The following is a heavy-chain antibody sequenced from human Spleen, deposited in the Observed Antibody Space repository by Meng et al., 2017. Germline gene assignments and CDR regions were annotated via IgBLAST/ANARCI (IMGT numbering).Heavy chain of an antibody. CDR2: ISQGSGRT. V-gene: IGHV4-4*02. CDR1: GDSISSRDW. Sequence: QGPLQHGGAGLLKPSGTLSLPCAFSGDSISSRDWWRWVRQPPGKGLEWIGEISQGSGRTNYNPSLKSRVTISLDKSKNQFSLNVNSVTAADTAAYYCVRNEGYSFGAWGQGTLVTVSS. D-gene: IGHD2-21*01. J-gene: IGHJ5*02. CDR3: VRNEGYSFGA.